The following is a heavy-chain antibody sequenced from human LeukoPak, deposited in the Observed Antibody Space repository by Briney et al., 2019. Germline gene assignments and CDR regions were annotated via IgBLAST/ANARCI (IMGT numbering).Heavy chain of an antibody. V-gene: IGHV3-30*02. CDR3: ARGYSGSYFDY. J-gene: IGHJ4*02. Sequence: GGSLRLSCAASGFTFSNYGMHWVRQAPDKGLEWVAFLQKDGSDIHYADSVKGRFTISRDNAKNSLYLQMNSLRAEDTAVYYCARGYSGSYFDYWGQGTLVTVSS. CDR1: GFTFSNYG. D-gene: IGHD1-26*01. CDR2: LQKDGSDI.